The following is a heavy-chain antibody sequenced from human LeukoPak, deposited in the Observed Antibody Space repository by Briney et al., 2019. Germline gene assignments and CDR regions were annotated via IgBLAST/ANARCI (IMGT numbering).Heavy chain of an antibody. CDR1: GYTFTGYY. Sequence: ASVKVSCKASGYTFTGYYMHWVRQAPGQGLEWMGWINHNSGGTKYAQKFQSRVTMTRDTSFSTAYMELSRLTSDDTAVYYCARRFNSSWSNFDYWGQGTLVTVSS. CDR3: ARRFNSSWSNFDY. CDR2: INHNSGGT. J-gene: IGHJ4*02. D-gene: IGHD6-13*01. V-gene: IGHV1-2*02.